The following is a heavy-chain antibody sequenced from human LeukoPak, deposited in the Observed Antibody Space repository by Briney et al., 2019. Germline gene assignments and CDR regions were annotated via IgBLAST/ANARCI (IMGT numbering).Heavy chain of an antibody. J-gene: IGHJ4*02. Sequence: ASVKVSCKASGYTFTSYGISWVRQAPGQGLEWMGWISAYNGNTNYAQKLQGRVTMTTDTSTSTAYMELRSLRSDDTAVYYCARVLTHYYGSGSYPAPVDYWGQGTLVTVSS. CDR3: ARVLTHYYGSGSYPAPVDY. CDR2: ISAYNGNT. D-gene: IGHD3-10*01. V-gene: IGHV1-18*01. CDR1: GYTFTSYG.